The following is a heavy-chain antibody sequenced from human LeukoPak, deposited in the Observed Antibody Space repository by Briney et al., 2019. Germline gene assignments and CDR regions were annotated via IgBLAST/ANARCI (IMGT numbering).Heavy chain of an antibody. CDR1: GGTFTSYA. J-gene: IGHJ4*02. D-gene: IGHD5-18*01. Sequence: SVKVSCKASGGTFTSYAISWVRQAPGQGLEWMGGIIPIFGTANYAQKFQGRVTITADESTSTAYMELSSLRSEDTAVYYCARDQGYRYGYGDFDYWGQGTLVTVSS. CDR2: IIPIFGTA. CDR3: ARDQGYRYGYGDFDY. V-gene: IGHV1-69*13.